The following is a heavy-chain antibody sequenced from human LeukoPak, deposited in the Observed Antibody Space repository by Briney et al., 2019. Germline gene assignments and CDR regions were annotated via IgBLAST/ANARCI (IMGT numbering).Heavy chain of an antibody. CDR3: ARGADEAKGRTSSSFDY. CDR2: IFTSGRT. Sequence: PSDTLSLTCTVSGASMSPYHWSWIRPPAGKGLEWIGRIFTSGRTNHNSSLNSQVTMSLDTSKNQFSPRLSSVTAVDTAVYYWARGADEAKGRTSSSFDYWGQGTLVTVSS. J-gene: IGHJ4*02. V-gene: IGHV4-4*07. D-gene: IGHD2-2*01. CDR1: GASMSPYH.